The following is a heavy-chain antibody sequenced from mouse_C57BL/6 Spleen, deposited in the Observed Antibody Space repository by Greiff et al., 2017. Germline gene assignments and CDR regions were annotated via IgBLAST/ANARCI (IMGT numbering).Heavy chain of an antibody. Sequence: QVQLQQPGAELVRPGSSVKLSCKASGYTFTSYWMHWVKQRPIQGLEWIGNIDPSDSETYYNQKFKDKATLTVDKSSSTAYMQLSSLTSEDSAVYYCAREGDYDKRYFDVWGTGTTVTVAS. CDR3: AREGDYDKRYFDV. D-gene: IGHD2-4*01. J-gene: IGHJ1*03. CDR1: GYTFTSYW. CDR2: IDPSDSET. V-gene: IGHV1-52*01.